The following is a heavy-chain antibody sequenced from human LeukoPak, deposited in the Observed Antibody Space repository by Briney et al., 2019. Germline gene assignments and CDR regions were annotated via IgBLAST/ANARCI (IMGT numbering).Heavy chain of an antibody. CDR1: GFTFSSYA. J-gene: IGHJ4*02. D-gene: IGHD3-10*01. CDR3: ARGVGFGITMVRGVYDY. V-gene: IGHV3-48*04. CDR2: ISSSGSTI. Sequence: GKSLRLSCTASGFTFSSYAMHWVRQAPGKGLEWVSYISSSGSTIYYADSVKGRFTISRDNAKNSLYLQMNSLRAEDTAVYYCARGVGFGITMVRGVYDYWGQGTLVTVSS.